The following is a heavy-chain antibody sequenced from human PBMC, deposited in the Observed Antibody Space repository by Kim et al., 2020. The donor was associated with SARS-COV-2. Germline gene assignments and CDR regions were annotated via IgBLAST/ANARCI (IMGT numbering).Heavy chain of an antibody. D-gene: IGHD6-13*01. V-gene: IGHV3-21*06. CDR1: GFIFSDYS. J-gene: IGHJ6*02. CDR2: ISSKSNYI. Sequence: GGSLRLSCAASGFIFSDYSMNWVRQTPGKGLEWVSSISSKSNYIFYADSVKGRFTISRDNAKNSVFLQLNSLRVEDTAVYYCVRDYVAPYRSTWYYHGMDVWGQGTTVTVSS. CDR3: VRDYVAPYRSTWYYHGMDV.